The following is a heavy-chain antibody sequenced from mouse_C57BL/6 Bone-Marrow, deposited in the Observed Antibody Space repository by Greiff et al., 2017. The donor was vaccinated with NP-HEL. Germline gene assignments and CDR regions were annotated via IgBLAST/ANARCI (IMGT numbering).Heavy chain of an antibody. CDR2: IYPGNSDT. V-gene: IGHV1-5*01. D-gene: IGHD1-1*01. J-gene: IGHJ4*01. CDR1: GYTFTSYW. CDR3: TRRMGSSLCEMDY. Sequence: VQLKESGTVLARPGASVKMSCKTSGYTFTSYWMHWVKQRPGQGLEWIGAIYPGNSDTSYNQKFKGKATLTAVTSASTAYMELSSLTNEDSTVYYGTRRMGSSLCEMDYWGQGTAVTVSS.